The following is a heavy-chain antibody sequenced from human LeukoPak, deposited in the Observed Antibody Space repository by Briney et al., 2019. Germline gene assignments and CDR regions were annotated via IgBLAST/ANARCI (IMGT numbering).Heavy chain of an antibody. CDR3: ARASYYRGMDY. J-gene: IGHJ4*02. CDR2: IYTSGST. Sequence: PSETLSLTCTVSGGSMSSGSYYWSWIRQPAGKGLEWIGRIYTSGSTNYNPSLKSRVTISVDTSKNQFSLKLGSVTAADTAVYYCARASYYRGMDYWGQGTLVTVSS. V-gene: IGHV4-61*02. CDR1: GGSMSSGSYY. D-gene: IGHD1-26*01.